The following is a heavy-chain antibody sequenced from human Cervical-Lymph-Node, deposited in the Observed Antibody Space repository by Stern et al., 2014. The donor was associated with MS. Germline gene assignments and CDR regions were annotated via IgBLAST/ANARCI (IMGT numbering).Heavy chain of an antibody. D-gene: IGHD1-26*01. CDR3: AHTFSGRRYYYYGRDV. V-gene: IGHV2-5*02. Sequence: QITLKESGPTLVKPTQTLTLTCTFSGFSFDTSGVGVGWVRQPPGKALEWLALIYWDDEKRYSPSLKSRLTVTKDTSKNQVVLTLTNMDPVDTATYYCAHTFSGRRYYYYGRDVWGQGTTVPVSS. J-gene: IGHJ6*02. CDR1: GFSFDTSGVG. CDR2: IYWDDEK.